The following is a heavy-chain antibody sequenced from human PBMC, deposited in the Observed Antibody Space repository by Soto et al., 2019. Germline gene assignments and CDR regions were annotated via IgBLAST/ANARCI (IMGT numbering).Heavy chain of an antibody. CDR3: ARRGYNWNYGYYYGMDV. CDR1: GYSFTSYW. CDR2: IDPSDSYT. V-gene: IGHV5-10-1*01. Sequence: GESLKISWKGSGYSFTSYWISWVRQMPGKGLEWMGRIDPSDSYTNYSPSFQGHVTISADKSISTAYLQWSSLKASDTAMYYCARRGYNWNYGYYYGMDVWGQGTTVTVSS. J-gene: IGHJ6*02. D-gene: IGHD1-7*01.